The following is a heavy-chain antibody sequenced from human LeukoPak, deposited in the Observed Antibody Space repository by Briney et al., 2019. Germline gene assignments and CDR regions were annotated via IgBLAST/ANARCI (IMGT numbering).Heavy chain of an antibody. CDR1: IFTFSSYG. CDR3: ARSSIVVVPAALDY. J-gene: IGHJ4*02. CDR2: IWYDGSDK. D-gene: IGHD2-2*01. V-gene: IGHV3-33*01. Sequence: GRSLRLSCAASIFTFSSYGMHWVRQAPGKGLEWVAVIWYDGSDKYYADSVKGRFTISRDNSKNTLYLQMNSLRAEDTAVYYCARSSIVVVPAALDYWGQGTLVTVSS.